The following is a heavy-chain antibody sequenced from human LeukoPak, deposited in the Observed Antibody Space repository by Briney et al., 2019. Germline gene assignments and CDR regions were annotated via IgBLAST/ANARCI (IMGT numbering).Heavy chain of an antibody. V-gene: IGHV1-8*01. CDR1: VYTVTRYD. CDR2: MNPNSGNT. Sequence: VASVKVSCKGSVYTVTRYDSNSVRQATGERLEWMGWMNPNSGNTGYAQKFQGRVTMTRNTSISTAYMELSSLRSEDTAVYYCARFGPIAAAGYYYYYMDGWGKGTTVTISS. CDR3: ARFGPIAAAGYYYYYMDG. D-gene: IGHD6-13*01. J-gene: IGHJ6*03.